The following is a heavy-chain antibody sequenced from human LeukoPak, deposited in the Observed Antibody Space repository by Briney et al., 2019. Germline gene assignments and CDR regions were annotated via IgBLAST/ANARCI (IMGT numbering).Heavy chain of an antibody. CDR2: IYYSGST. CDR1: GGSISSYY. V-gene: IGHV4-59*01. J-gene: IGHJ1*01. CDR3: ARATYYYDGSGYYPGYFKH. D-gene: IGHD3-22*01. Sequence: SETLSLTCTVSGGSISSYYWSWIRQPPGKGLEWIGYIYYSGSTNYNPSLKSRVTISVDTSKNQFSLKLSSVTAADTAVYYCARATYYYDGSGYYPGYFKHWGQGTLVTSPQ.